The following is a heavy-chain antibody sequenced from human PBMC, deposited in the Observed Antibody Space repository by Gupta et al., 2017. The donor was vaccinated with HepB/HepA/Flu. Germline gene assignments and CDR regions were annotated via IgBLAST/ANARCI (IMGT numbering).Heavy chain of an antibody. CDR3: ARGRIAADGSGFDP. CDR1: GYTFTSYD. Sequence: QVQLVQSGAEVKKPGASVKVSCKASGYTFTSYDTNWVRQATGQGLEWMGWKNPNSGNTGYAQKFQGRVTMTRNTSISTAYMELSSLRSEDTAVYYCARGRIAADGSGFDPWGQGTLVTVSS. CDR2: KNPNSGNT. J-gene: IGHJ5*02. V-gene: IGHV1-8*01. D-gene: IGHD6-13*01.